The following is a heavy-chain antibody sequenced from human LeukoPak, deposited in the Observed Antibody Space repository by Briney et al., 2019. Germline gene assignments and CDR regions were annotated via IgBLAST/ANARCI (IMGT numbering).Heavy chain of an antibody. J-gene: IGHJ4*02. CDR2: VSRDGRSK. CDR1: GFTFSNYG. V-gene: IGHV3-30*03. D-gene: IGHD1-1*01. Sequence: GRSLRLSCAASGFTFSNYGMHWVRQAPGKGPEWVAIVSRDGRSKYYADSVKGRFTISRDNAKNTLYLQMNSLRAEDAAVYYCGRTGTTFIDYWGQGTLVTVSS. CDR3: GRTGTTFIDY.